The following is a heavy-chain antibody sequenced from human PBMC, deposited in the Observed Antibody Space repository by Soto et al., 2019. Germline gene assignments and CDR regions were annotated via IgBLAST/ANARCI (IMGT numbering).Heavy chain of an antibody. CDR1: GGTFSSQS. J-gene: IGHJ4*02. D-gene: IGHD3-10*01. V-gene: IGHV1-69*06. CDR3: AREATLGSGGIFDH. CDR2: IMTVFDTT. Sequence: QVQLVQSEAGVKQPGSSVKVSCKASGGTFSSQSFSGVRQAPGHVPEWMGGIMTVFDTTHYTQNFQDRLTISADKTTTTVYMELSILRSEDTAVYFCAREATLGSGGIFDHWGQGTLVTVSS.